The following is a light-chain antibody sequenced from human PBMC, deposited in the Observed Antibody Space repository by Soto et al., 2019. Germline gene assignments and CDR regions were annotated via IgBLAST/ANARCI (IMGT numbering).Light chain of an antibody. Sequence: DIQLTQSPSLLSSSVGDRVTITCRASQAISTYLAWYQQTSGKAPKLLISAASTLQRGVPSRFRGSGSGTQFTLTISSLQPEDFETYYCQQLNAYPLTFGGGTKVDIK. J-gene: IGKJ4*01. CDR2: AAS. V-gene: IGKV1-9*01. CDR1: QAISTY. CDR3: QQLNAYPLT.